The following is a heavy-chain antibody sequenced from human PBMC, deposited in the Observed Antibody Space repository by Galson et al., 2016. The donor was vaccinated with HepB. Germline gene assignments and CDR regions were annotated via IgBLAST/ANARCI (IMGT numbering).Heavy chain of an antibody. D-gene: IGHD3-10*01. V-gene: IGHV1-69*13. CDR3: AKDTMVRGAALDY. CDR1: ADIFKNYG. J-gene: IGHJ4*02. CDR2: IIPIFDTA. Sequence: SVKVSCKASADIFKNYGFSWVRQAPGQGLEWIGGIIPIFDTAKYAQKFQGRVTITADESTYTAYMELSSLTSEDTARYYCAKDTMVRGAALDYWGQGTLVTVSS.